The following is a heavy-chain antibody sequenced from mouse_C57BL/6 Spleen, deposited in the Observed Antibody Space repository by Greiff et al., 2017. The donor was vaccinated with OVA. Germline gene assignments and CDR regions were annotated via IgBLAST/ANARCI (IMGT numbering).Heavy chain of an antibody. CDR1: GFTFSSYA. CDR3: AREGGLVRTYAMDY. Sequence: EVKVVESGGGLVKPGGSLKLSCAASGFTFSSYAMSWVRQTPEKRLEWVATISDGGSYTYYPDNVKGRFTISRDNAKNNLYLQMSHLKSEDTAMYYCAREGGLVRTYAMDYWGQGTSVTVSS. J-gene: IGHJ4*01. D-gene: IGHD2-14*01. V-gene: IGHV5-4*01. CDR2: ISDGGSYT.